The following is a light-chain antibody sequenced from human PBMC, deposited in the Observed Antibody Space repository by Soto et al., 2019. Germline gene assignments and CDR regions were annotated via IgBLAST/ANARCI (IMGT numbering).Light chain of an antibody. J-gene: IGKJ3*01. CDR3: HQYDTVPYD. Sequence: IQMTQSPSSLSASVGDRVTITCQASHDINDYLHWYQQKLGKAPKLLIYDASNLETGVPSRFSGSGSGTEFTFTITSLQPEDIATYYCHQYDTVPYDFGPGTKVDIK. CDR1: HDINDY. CDR2: DAS. V-gene: IGKV1-33*01.